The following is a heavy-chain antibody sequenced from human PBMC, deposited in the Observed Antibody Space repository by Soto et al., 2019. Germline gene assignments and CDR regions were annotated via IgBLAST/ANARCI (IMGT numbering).Heavy chain of an antibody. CDR3: AIQYCSDGVCYGAYYYGMDV. J-gene: IGHJ6*02. V-gene: IGHV6-1*01. Sequence: SQTLSLTCAISGDSVSSNSAAWNWIRQSPSGGLEWLGRTYYRSRWYNDYAVSVRSRITINPDTSKNQFSLKLSSVTAADTAAYYCAIQYCSDGVCYGAYYYGMDVWGQGTTVTVSS. CDR2: TYYRSRWYN. D-gene: IGHD2-8*01. CDR1: GDSVSSNSAA.